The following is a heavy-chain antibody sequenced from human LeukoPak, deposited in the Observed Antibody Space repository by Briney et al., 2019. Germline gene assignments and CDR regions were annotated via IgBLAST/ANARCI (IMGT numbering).Heavy chain of an antibody. CDR1: GGSISSSNW. Sequence: PSETLSLTCAVSGGSISSSNWWSWVRQPPGKGLEWIGEIYHSGSTNYNPSLKSRVTISVDKSKNQFSLKLSSVTAADTAVYYCATRWTVPILYDYWGQGTLVTVSS. V-gene: IGHV4-4*02. CDR3: ATRWTVPILYDY. CDR2: IYHSGST. D-gene: IGHD1-1*01. J-gene: IGHJ4*02.